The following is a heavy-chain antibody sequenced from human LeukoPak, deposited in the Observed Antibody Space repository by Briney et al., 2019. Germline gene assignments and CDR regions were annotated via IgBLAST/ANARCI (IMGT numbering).Heavy chain of an antibody. D-gene: IGHD5-24*01. CDR1: GGSISSYY. Sequence: SETPSLTCTVSGGSISSYYWSWIRQPPGKGLEWIAYIYYSGSTNYNPSLKSRVTISLDTSKNQFFLKLSSVTAADTAIYYCARVGGYNDAFDIWGQGTMVTVSS. CDR3: ARVGGYNDAFDI. CDR2: IYYSGST. V-gene: IGHV4-59*01. J-gene: IGHJ3*02.